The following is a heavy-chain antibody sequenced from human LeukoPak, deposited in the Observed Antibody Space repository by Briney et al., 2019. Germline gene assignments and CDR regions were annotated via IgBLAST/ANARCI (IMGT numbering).Heavy chain of an antibody. CDR1: GGSVSSGSYY. D-gene: IGHD3-22*01. J-gene: IGHJ4*02. CDR3: ARVDYYDSSGYFDY. CDR2: IYYSGST. V-gene: IGHV4-61*01. Sequence: SETLSLTRTVSGGSVSSGSYYWSWIRQPPGKGLEWIGYIYYSGSTNYNPSLKSRVTISVDTSKNQFSLKLSSVTAADTAVYYCARVDYYDSSGYFDYWGQGTLVTVSS.